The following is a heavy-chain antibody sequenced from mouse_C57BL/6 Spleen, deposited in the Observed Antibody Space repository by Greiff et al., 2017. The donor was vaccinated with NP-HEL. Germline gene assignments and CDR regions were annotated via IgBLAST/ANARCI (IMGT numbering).Heavy chain of an antibody. D-gene: IGHD1-1*01. CDR3: ARSKITTVVATDAMDY. CDR2: INPNNGGT. J-gene: IGHJ4*01. V-gene: IGHV1-18*01. CDR1: GYTFTDYN. Sequence: EVQLQQSGPELVKPGASVKIPCKASGYTFTDYNMDWVKQSPGKSLEWIGDINPNNGGTIYNQKFKGKATLTVDKSSSTAYMELRSLTSEDTAVYYCARSKITTVVATDAMDYWGQGTSVTVSS.